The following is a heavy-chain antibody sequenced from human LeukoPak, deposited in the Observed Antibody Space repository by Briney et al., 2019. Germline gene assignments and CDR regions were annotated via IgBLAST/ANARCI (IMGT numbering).Heavy chain of an antibody. D-gene: IGHD6-6*01. V-gene: IGHV1-2*06. CDR3: ARIAARPGFGDWFDP. CDR1: GYTFTGYY. CDR2: INPNSGGT. Sequence: ASVKVSCKXSGYTFTGYYMHWVRQAPGQGLERMGRINPNSGGTNYAQKFQGGVTMTRDTSISTAYMELSRLRSDDTAVYYCARIAARPGFGDWFDPWGQGTLVTVSS. J-gene: IGHJ5*02.